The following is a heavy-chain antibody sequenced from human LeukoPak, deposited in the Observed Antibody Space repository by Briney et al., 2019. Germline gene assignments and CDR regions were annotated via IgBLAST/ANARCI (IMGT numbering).Heavy chain of an antibody. D-gene: IGHD4-11*01. Sequence: GGSLRLSCAASGFTFDSYSMNWVRRAPGKGLVWVSRITSDGSNTNYADSVKGRFTISRDNAKNTLYLQMNSLRAEDTAVYYCARSMTTVTTYDSWGQGTLVTVSS. CDR2: ITSDGSNT. CDR1: GFTFDSYS. CDR3: ARSMTTVTTYDS. V-gene: IGHV3-74*01. J-gene: IGHJ5*01.